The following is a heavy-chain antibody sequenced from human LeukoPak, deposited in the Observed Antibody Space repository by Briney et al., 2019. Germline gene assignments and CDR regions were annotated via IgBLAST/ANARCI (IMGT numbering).Heavy chain of an antibody. CDR3: ARVGDYGDYVNWFDP. Sequence: SETLSLTCTVSGYSISSGYYWGSIRQPPGKGLEWIGSGYHIGSTYFNPSLRSRVTILIDIFKNQFSLKMSSVTAADTAIYYCARVGDYGDYVNWFDPWGPGTLVTVSS. J-gene: IGHJ5*02. V-gene: IGHV4-38-2*02. CDR1: GYSISSGYY. D-gene: IGHD4-17*01. CDR2: GYHIGST.